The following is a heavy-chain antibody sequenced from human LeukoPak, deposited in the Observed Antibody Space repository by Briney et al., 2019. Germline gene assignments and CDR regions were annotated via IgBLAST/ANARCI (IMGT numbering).Heavy chain of an antibody. CDR2: IIPIFGTA. D-gene: IGHD2-2*02. J-gene: IGHJ4*02. CDR3: ARVADQLLYELLDY. V-gene: IGHV1-69*13. CDR1: GGTFSSYA. Sequence: SVKVSCKASGGTFSSYAISWVRQAPGQGLEWMGGIIPIFGTANYAQKFQGRVTITADESTSTAYMELSSLRSEDTAVYYCARVADQLLYELLDYWGQGTLVTVSS.